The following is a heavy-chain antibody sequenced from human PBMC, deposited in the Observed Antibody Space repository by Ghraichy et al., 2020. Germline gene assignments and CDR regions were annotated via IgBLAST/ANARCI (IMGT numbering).Heavy chain of an antibody. CDR3: ARQARVTSMVWFEY. V-gene: IGHV4-59*01. D-gene: IGHD5-18*01. Sequence: SETLSLTCTVSGGSIKTYYWSWIRQPPGKGLEWIGYIYYSGSTKYNPSLRGRVTISVDTSKNHFSLKLNSVTAADTAVYYCARQARVTSMVWFEYWGQGALVTVSS. CDR1: GGSIKTYY. J-gene: IGHJ4*02. CDR2: IYYSGST.